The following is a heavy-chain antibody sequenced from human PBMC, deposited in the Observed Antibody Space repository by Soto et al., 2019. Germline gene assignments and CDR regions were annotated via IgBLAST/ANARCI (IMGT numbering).Heavy chain of an antibody. CDR1: GFTFSSYG. V-gene: IGHV3-30*18. J-gene: IGHJ4*02. D-gene: IGHD3-22*01. CDR2: ISYDGSNK. CDR3: AKAYYYDSSGKGGGVDY. Sequence: GGSLRLSCAASGFTFSSYGMHWVRQAPGKGLEWVAVISYDGSNKYYTDSVKGRFTISRDNSKNTLYLQMNSLRAEDTAVYYCAKAYYYDSSGKGGGVDYWGQGTLVTVSS.